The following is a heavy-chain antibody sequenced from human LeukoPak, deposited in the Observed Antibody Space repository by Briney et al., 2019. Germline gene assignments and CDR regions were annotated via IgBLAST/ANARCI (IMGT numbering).Heavy chain of an antibody. CDR3: ARNSSSWYSLDFDY. CDR2: ISAYNGNT. CDR1: GYTFTSYG. V-gene: IGHV1-18*01. Sequence: ASVNVSCKASGYTFTSYGISWVRQAPGQGLEWMGWISAYNGNTNYAQKLQGRVTMTTDTSTSTAYVELRSLRSDDTAVYYCARNSSSWYSLDFDYWGQGTLVTVSS. J-gene: IGHJ4*02. D-gene: IGHD6-13*01.